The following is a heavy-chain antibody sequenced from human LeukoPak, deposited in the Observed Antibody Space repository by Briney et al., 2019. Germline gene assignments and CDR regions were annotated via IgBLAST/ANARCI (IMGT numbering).Heavy chain of an antibody. D-gene: IGHD6-13*01. Sequence: SETLSLTCTVSGGSISSYYWSWIRQPAGKGLEWIGRIYTSGSTNYNPSLTSRVTMSVDTSKNQFSLKLSSVTAADTAVYYCARDLYSSSWPYFDYWGQGTLVTVSS. CDR3: ARDLYSSSWPYFDY. J-gene: IGHJ4*02. V-gene: IGHV4-4*07. CDR1: GGSISSYY. CDR2: IYTSGST.